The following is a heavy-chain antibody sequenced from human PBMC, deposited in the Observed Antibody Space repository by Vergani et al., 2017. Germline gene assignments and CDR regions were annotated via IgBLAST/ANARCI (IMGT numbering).Heavy chain of an antibody. CDR3: AKDITMIVELTRP. V-gene: IGHV3-23*01. J-gene: IGHJ5*02. D-gene: IGHD3-22*01. CDR1: GFTFSSYA. Sequence: EVQLLESGGGWVQPGGSLGLSCAASGFTFSSYAMSWVRQAPGKGLEWVSAISGSGGSTYYADSVKGRFTISRDNSKNTLYLQMNSLRAEDTAVYYCAKDITMIVELTRPWGQGTLVTVSS. CDR2: ISGSGGST.